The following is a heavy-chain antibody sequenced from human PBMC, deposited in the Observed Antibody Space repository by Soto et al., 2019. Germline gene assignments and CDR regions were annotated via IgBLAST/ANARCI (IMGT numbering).Heavy chain of an antibody. V-gene: IGHV5-51*01. CDR2: IDLSNSGT. CDR3: ARRTSTSGWRHYFDY. Sequence: ESLKISCKGFGYSYSNHWIGWVRQMPWKGLEWMGIIDLSNSGTRYSPSFQGQVAISADKSISTVYLQWSSLKASDTAMYYCARRTSTSGWRHYFDYWGQGTLVTVSS. CDR1: GYSYSNHW. D-gene: IGHD6-19*01. J-gene: IGHJ4*02.